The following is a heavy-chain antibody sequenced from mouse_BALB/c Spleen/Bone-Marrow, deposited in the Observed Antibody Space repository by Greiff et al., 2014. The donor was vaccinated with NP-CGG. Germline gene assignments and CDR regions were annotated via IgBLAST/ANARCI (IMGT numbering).Heavy chain of an antibody. J-gene: IGHJ3*01. CDR3: AREGXGSSYGFAY. Sequence: INPYNGGSSYNQKFKGKTTLTVDKSSSTAYVELLSLTSEDSAVYYCAREGXGSSYGFAYWGQGTLVTVSA. D-gene: IGHD1-1*01. CDR2: INPYNGGS. V-gene: IGHV1-26*01.